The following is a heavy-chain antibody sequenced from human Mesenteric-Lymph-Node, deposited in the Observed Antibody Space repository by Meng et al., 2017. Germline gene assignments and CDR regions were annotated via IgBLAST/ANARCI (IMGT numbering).Heavy chain of an antibody. D-gene: IGHD1-26*01. Sequence: ASVKVSCKASGGTFSSYAISWVRQAPGQRLEWMGWINAGNGNTKYSQKFQGRVTITRDTSASTAYMELSSLRSEDTAVYYCARGRGGAPRAYYFDYWGQGTLVTVSS. J-gene: IGHJ4*02. CDR3: ARGRGGAPRAYYFDY. CDR1: GGTFSSYA. V-gene: IGHV1-3*01. CDR2: INAGNGNT.